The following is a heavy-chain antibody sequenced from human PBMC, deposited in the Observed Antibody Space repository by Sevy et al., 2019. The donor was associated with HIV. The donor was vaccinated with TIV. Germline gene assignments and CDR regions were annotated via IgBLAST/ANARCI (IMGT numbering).Heavy chain of an antibody. Sequence: GGSLRLSCAASGFTFSKYSMSWVRQPPGTGLEWVSTLSFGCGEINYADSVKGRFTNSRVNSKSSVYLKMNNLRPEETAVYYCAREGCTKPHDYWGQGTLVTVSS. CDR3: AREGCTKPHDY. D-gene: IGHD2-8*01. CDR1: GFTFSKYS. V-gene: IGHV3-23*01. CDR2: LSFGCGEI. J-gene: IGHJ4*02.